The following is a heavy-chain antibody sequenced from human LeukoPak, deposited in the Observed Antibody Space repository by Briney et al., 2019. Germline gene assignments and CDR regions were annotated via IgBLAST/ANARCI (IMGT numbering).Heavy chain of an antibody. Sequence: SETLSLTCTVSGGFISSSSYYWGWIRQPPGKGLEWIGYIYYSGSTNYNPSLKSRVTISVDTSKNQFSLKLSSVTAADTAVYYCARSLPYYYGSGIIDPWGQGTLVTVSS. D-gene: IGHD3-10*01. J-gene: IGHJ5*02. CDR1: GGFISSSSYY. CDR3: ARSLPYYYGSGIIDP. CDR2: IYYSGST. V-gene: IGHV4-61*05.